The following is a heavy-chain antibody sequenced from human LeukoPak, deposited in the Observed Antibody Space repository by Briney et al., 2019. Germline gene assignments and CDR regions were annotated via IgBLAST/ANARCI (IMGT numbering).Heavy chain of an antibody. Sequence: PGGSLRLSCAASGFTFSNYGIHWVRQAPGKGLEWVAVISYDGSNKYYADSVKGRCTISRDNSKNTVYLQMNSLRAEDTAVYYCAKRGYYYDSSGYYYFDYWGQGTLVTVSS. CDR1: GFTFSNYG. CDR2: ISYDGSNK. J-gene: IGHJ4*02. CDR3: AKRGYYYDSSGYYYFDY. D-gene: IGHD3-22*01. V-gene: IGHV3-30*18.